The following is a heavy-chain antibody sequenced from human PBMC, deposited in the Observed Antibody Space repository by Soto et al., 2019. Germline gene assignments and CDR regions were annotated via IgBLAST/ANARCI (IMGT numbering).Heavy chain of an antibody. V-gene: IGHV4-61*08. CDR2: IYYSGST. J-gene: IGHJ5*02. CDR3: ASDRVSWFDP. Sequence: PSETLSLTCTVSGGSISSGGYYWSWIRQHPGKGLEWIGYIYYSGSTNYNPSLKSRVTISVDTSKNQFSLKLSSVTAADTAVYYCASDRVSWFDPWGQGTLVTVSS. D-gene: IGHD3-10*01. CDR1: GGSISSGGYY.